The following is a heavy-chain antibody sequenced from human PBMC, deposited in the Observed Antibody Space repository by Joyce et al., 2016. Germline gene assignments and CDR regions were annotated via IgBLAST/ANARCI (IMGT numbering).Heavy chain of an antibody. D-gene: IGHD2-8*01. CDR1: GFTFSSYS. CDR2: LSISNSYI. Sequence: EVQLVESGGGLVKPGGSLRISCAASGFTFSSYSMSWVRQGPGKGLEWDSSLSISNSYIKYTDSVKGRFTISRDNAKNSLYLQMNSLRVEDTAVYYCARSSYTNGIFDYWGQGTLVTVSS. V-gene: IGHV3-21*01. J-gene: IGHJ4*02. CDR3: ARSSYTNGIFDY.